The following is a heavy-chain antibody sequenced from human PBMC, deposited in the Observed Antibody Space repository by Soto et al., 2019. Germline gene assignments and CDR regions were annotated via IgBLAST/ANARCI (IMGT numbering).Heavy chain of an antibody. Sequence: QVQLVESGGGVVQPGRSLRLSCAASGFTFTSYGMHWVRQAPGKGLEWVAVISYDGSNKYYADSVKGRLTISRDNSKSTLYLQMDSLREEDTAVYYCAKDRGQYYDGLGDVWGQGTTVTVSS. CDR2: ISYDGSNK. CDR1: GFTFTSYG. V-gene: IGHV3-30*18. CDR3: AKDRGQYYDGLGDV. D-gene: IGHD3-10*01. J-gene: IGHJ6*02.